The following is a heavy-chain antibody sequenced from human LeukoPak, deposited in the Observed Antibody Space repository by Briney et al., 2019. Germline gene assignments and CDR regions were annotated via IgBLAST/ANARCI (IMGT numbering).Heavy chain of an antibody. J-gene: IGHJ6*02. D-gene: IGHD1-26*01. CDR1: GLTVSSNY. CDR3: AREPKRASGYYGMDV. V-gene: IGHV3-66*01. CDR2: IYSGGDT. Sequence: GGSLRLSCAASGLTVSSNYMSWVRQGPGKGLEWASVIYSGGDTYYADSVKGRFTISRDNSKNTLYLQMNSPRAEDTAVYYCAREPKRASGYYGMDVWGQGTTVTVSS.